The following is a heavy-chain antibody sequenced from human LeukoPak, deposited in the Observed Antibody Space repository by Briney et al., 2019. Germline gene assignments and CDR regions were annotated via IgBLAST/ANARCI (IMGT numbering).Heavy chain of an antibody. CDR1: GGSLSGYY. J-gene: IGHJ3*02. Sequence: SETLSLTCAVYGGSLSGYYWSWTRQPPGKGLEWIGEINHSGSTNYNPSLKSRVTISVDTSKNQFSLKLSSVTAADTAVYYCARFDTSVTTAFDIWGQGTMVTVSS. D-gene: IGHD4-17*01. CDR3: ARFDTSVTTAFDI. V-gene: IGHV4-34*01. CDR2: INHSGST.